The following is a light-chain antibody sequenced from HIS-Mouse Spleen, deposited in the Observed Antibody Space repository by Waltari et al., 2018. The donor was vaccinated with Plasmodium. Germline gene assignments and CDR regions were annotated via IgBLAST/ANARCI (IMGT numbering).Light chain of an antibody. CDR2: KDS. CDR1: ALPKQY. V-gene: IGLV3-25*03. CDR3: QSADSSGTPNWV. J-gene: IGLJ3*02. Sequence: SYELTQPPSVSVSPGQPARIPCSGDALPKQYALWYQQKPGQAPVLVIYKDSERPSGIPERFSGSSSGTTVTLTISGVQAEDEADYYCQSADSSGTPNWVFGGGTKLTVL.